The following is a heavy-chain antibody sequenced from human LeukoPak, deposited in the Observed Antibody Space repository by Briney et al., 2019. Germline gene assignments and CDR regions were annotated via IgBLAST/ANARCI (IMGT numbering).Heavy chain of an antibody. CDR1: GGSISSYY. Sequence: SETLSLTCTVSGGSISSYYWSWIRQPPGKGLEWIGSIYHSGSTYYNPSLKSRVTISVDTSKNQFSLKLSSVTAADTAVYYCARHGYYDFWSGYLDYWGQGTLVTVSS. D-gene: IGHD3-3*01. V-gene: IGHV4-59*08. CDR3: ARHGYYDFWSGYLDY. CDR2: IYHSGST. J-gene: IGHJ4*02.